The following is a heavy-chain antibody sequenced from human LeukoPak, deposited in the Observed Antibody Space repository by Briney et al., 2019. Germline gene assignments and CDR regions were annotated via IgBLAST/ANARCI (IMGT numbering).Heavy chain of an antibody. D-gene: IGHD7-27*01. CDR3: ARSGDHGVFFDY. CDR1: GGSISSYY. Sequence: SETLSLTCTVSGGSISSYYWSWIRQPPGKGLEWIGSIYYSGSTYYNPSLKSRVTISVDTSKNQFSLKLSSVTAADTAVYYCARSGDHGVFFDYWGQGTLVTVSS. V-gene: IGHV4-39*07. J-gene: IGHJ4*02. CDR2: IYYSGST.